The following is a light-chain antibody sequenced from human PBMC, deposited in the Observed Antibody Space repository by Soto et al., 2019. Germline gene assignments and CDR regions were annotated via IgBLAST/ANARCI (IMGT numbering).Light chain of an antibody. CDR1: QGIRNY. J-gene: IGKJ1*01. CDR2: AAS. V-gene: IGKV1-27*01. Sequence: DIQMTQAPSSLSASVGDRVTITCRASQGIRNYLAWYQQKPGKVPKLLIYAASTLQSGVPSRFSGSGSGTDFTLTISSLQPEDVATYYWQKYNSAPRTFGQGTKVEIK. CDR3: QKYNSAPRT.